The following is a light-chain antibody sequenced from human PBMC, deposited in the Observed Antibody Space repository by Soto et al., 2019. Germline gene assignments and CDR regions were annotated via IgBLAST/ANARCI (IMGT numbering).Light chain of an antibody. CDR2: GAS. Sequence: EIVLTQSPDTLPLSPGDRATLSCRASQTISGNSFAWYQQKPGQAPRLLIYGASSRATGIADRFRGSWSGTVFALTLSRLELQDFALYYCQKYSTFGRGTRVEIK. CDR1: QTISGNS. V-gene: IGKV3-20*01. J-gene: IGKJ1*01. CDR3: QKYST.